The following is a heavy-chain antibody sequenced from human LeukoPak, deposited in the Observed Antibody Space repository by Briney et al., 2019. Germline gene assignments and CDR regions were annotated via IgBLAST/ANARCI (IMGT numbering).Heavy chain of an antibody. D-gene: IGHD3-16*02. CDR1: GFTFSSYG. J-gene: IGHJ4*02. V-gene: IGHV3-23*01. Sequence: GGSLRLSCAASGFTFSSYGMSWVSQAPGKGLEWVSAISGSGGSTYYADSVKGRFTISRDNSKNTLYLQMNSLRAEDTAVYYCAKDHSDYVWGSYRYIEYFDYWGQGTLVTVSS. CDR2: ISGSGGST. CDR3: AKDHSDYVWGSYRYIEYFDY.